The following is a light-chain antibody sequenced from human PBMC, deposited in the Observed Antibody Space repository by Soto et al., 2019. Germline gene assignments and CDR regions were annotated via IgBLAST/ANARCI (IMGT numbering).Light chain of an antibody. V-gene: IGLV1-40*01. Sequence: QSVLTQPPSVSGAPGQRVTISCTGSNSNIGAAYDVSWYQQIPGTAPKLLIYGDINRPSGVPDRFSGSKSGNSASLAITGRQADEEADYYCQCYDTNLSGVVFGGGTKLTVL. J-gene: IGLJ2*01. CDR2: GDI. CDR3: QCYDTNLSGVV. CDR1: NSNIGAAYD.